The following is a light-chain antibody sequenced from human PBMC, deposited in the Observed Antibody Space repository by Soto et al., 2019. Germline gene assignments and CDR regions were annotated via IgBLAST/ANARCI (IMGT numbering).Light chain of an antibody. CDR1: SSNIGSNT. CDR2: SNN. Sequence: QSVLTQPPSASGTPGQRVTISCSGSSSNIGSNTVNWYQQLPGTAPKLLIYSNNQRPSGVPDRFSGSKSGTSASLAISGLQSADEADYYCAAWDDSLNVAVFGGGTQLTVL. CDR3: AAWDDSLNVAV. J-gene: IGLJ7*01. V-gene: IGLV1-44*01.